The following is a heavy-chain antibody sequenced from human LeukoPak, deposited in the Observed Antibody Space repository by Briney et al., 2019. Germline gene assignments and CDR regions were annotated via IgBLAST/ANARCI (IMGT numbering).Heavy chain of an antibody. CDR3: AKDMYYYDSSGYYYLDY. J-gene: IGHJ4*02. D-gene: IGHD3-22*01. Sequence: GGSLRLSCAASGFTFSSYGMRWVRQAPGKGLEWVAFIRYDGSNKYYADSVKGRFTISRDNSKNTLYLQMNSLRAEDTAVYYCAKDMYYYDSSGYYYLDYWGQGTLVTVSS. CDR2: IRYDGSNK. CDR1: GFTFSSYG. V-gene: IGHV3-30*02.